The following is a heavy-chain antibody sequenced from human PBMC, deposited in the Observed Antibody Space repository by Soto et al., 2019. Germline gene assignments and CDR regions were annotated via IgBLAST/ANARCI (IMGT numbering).Heavy chain of an antibody. D-gene: IGHD3-10*01. Sequence: ASVKVSCKASGYTFTGYYVHWVRQAPGQGLEWMGIINCNSGGTNYAQKFQGRVTMTRDTSTNTVYMDLSGLGSEDTAVYYCVREFSGGYFDYWGQGTLVTVSS. CDR2: INCNSGGT. V-gene: IGHV1-46*01. CDR3: VREFSGGYFDY. J-gene: IGHJ4*02. CDR1: GYTFTGYY.